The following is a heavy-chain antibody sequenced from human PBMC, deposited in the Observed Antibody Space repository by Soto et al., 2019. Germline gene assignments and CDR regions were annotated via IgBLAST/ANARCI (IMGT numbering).Heavy chain of an antibody. CDR3: ARERSYGTQSYNIGDFDH. CDR2: TRNKANEYST. D-gene: IGHD1-1*01. J-gene: IGHJ4*02. Sequence: QLVESGGGLVQPGGSLRLSCTASGFLFSDHFMDWVRQAPGKGLEWVGRTRNKANEYSTEYAASVRGRFIISREDAENSLYLEMNALKTEDTAVYYCARERSYGTQSYNIGDFDHWGQGTLVTVSS. V-gene: IGHV3-72*01. CDR1: GFLFSDHF.